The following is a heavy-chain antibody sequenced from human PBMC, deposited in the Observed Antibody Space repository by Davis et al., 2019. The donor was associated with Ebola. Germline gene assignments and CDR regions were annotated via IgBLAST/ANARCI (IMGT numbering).Heavy chain of an antibody. J-gene: IGHJ4*02. Sequence: GESLKISCVTSGFTFSDYYMSWIRQAPGKGLEWVSDISSGGGTTLYYADSVKGRFTVSRDNAKNTLYLQMNSLRVEDTAVYVCARGTSPPDYWGQGTLVTVSS. D-gene: IGHD3-10*01. CDR1: GFTFSDYY. CDR2: ISSGGGTTL. CDR3: ARGTSPPDY. V-gene: IGHV3-11*01.